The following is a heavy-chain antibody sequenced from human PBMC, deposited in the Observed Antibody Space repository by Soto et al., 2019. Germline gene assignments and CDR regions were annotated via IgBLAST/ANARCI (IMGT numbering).Heavy chain of an antibody. Sequence: EVQLVESGGGLVQPGGSLRLSCAASGFTFGSYWMSWVRQAPGKGLEWVANIKRDGSEKYYVDSVKGRFTRSRDNAKNSLYLQMNSLRAEDTAVYYCARLYYYAPDYWGQGTLVTVSS. J-gene: IGHJ4*02. V-gene: IGHV3-7*03. CDR2: IKRDGSEK. CDR1: GFTFGSYW. CDR3: ARLYYYAPDY. D-gene: IGHD3-10*01.